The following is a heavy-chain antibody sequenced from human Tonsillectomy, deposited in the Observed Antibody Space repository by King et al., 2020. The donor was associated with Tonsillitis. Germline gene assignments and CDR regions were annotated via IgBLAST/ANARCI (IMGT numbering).Heavy chain of an antibody. CDR2: IIAIFGTT. J-gene: IGHJ5*01. V-gene: IGHV1-69*01. D-gene: IGHD2-15*01. Sequence: VQLVQSGAEVKKPGSSVKVSCKLSGGTLNNLAIAWVRQAPGQGLEWMGGIIAIFGTTNYAQKFQGRLRVTADESTTTAYMELSSLRFDDTAIYYCATDMAWFDSWGQGSLVTVSS. CDR3: ATDMAWFDS. CDR1: GGTLNNLA.